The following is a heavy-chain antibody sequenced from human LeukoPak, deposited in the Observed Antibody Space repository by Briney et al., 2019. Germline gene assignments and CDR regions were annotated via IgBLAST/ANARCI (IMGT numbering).Heavy chain of an antibody. D-gene: IGHD6-13*01. V-gene: IGHV3-30*04. J-gene: IGHJ4*02. CDR1: GFTFSSYA. Sequence: GGSLRLSCAASGFTFSSYAMHWVRQAPGKGLEWVAVISYDGRNKYYADSVKGRFTISRDNSKNQLYLQMNSLSAEDTAVYYCARDLRGAVAAAGTIDYWGQGTLVTVSS. CDR2: ISYDGRNK. CDR3: ARDLRGAVAAAGTIDY.